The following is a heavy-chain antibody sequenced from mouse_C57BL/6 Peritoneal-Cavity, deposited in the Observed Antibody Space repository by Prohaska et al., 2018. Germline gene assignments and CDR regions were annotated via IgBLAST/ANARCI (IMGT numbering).Heavy chain of an antibody. J-gene: IGHJ3*01. Sequence: EVQLQQSGAELVRPGASVKLSCTASGFNIKDDYMHWVKQRPEQGLEWIGWIDPENGDTEYASKCQGKATIIADTFSNTAYLQLSSLTSEDSAVYYGARDYGSSPWFAYWGQGTLVTVSA. V-gene: IGHV14-4*01. CDR2: IDPENGDT. CDR3: ARDYGSSPWFAY. D-gene: IGHD1-1*01. CDR1: GFNIKDDY.